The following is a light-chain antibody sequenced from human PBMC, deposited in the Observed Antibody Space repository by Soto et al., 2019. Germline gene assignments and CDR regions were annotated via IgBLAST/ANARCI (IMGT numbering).Light chain of an antibody. J-gene: IGKJ4*01. V-gene: IGKV2D-29*01. CDR3: MRSIQLPLT. CDR1: HSLLHSDGKTY. Sequence: DIVMTQTPLSLSVTPGQRASISCKSSHSLLHSDGKTYMYWYLQKPGQPPQLLIYEVSNRFSGVPGMFSGGGSGTDFTLKISLVDAEDVGVYYCMRSIQLPLTFGGGTKVEIK. CDR2: EVS.